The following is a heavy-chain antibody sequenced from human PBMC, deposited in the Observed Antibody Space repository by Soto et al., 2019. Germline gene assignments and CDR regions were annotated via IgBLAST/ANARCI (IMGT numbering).Heavy chain of an antibody. CDR2: ISYDGSNK. CDR3: AKAWQVVYGMDV. J-gene: IGHJ6*02. D-gene: IGHD2-21*01. V-gene: IGHV3-30*18. Sequence: HLGGSLRLSCAASGFTFSSYGMHWVRQAPGKGLEWVAVISYDGSNKYYADSVKGRFTISRDNSKNTLYLQMNSLRAEDTAVYYCAKAWQVVYGMDVWGQGTTVTVSS. CDR1: GFTFSSYG.